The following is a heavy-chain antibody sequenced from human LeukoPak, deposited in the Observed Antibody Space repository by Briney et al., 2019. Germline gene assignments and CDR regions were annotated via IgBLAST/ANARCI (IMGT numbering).Heavy chain of an antibody. CDR3: TTEGWLLTHSFDY. J-gene: IGHJ4*02. D-gene: IGHD3-22*01. CDR2: IKSKTDGGTT. CDR1: DFTVSNNY. Sequence: GGSLRLSCAASDFTVSNNYMNWVRQAPGKGLEWVGRIKSKTDGGTTDYAAPVKGRFTISRDDSKNTLYLQMNSLKTEDTAVYYCTTEGWLLTHSFDYWGQGTLVTVS. V-gene: IGHV3-15*07.